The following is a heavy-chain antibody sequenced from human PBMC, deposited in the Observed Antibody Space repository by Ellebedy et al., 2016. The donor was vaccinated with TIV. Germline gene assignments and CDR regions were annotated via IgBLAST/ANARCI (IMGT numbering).Heavy chain of an antibody. V-gene: IGHV4-59*01. D-gene: IGHD5-24*01. Sequence: GSLRLXXTVSGGSISSYYWSWIRQPPGKGLEWIGYIYYSGSTNYNPSLKSRVTISVDTSKNQFSLKLSSVTAADTAVYYCARDPGDGYNPNWFDPWGQGTLVTVSS. CDR2: IYYSGST. CDR3: ARDPGDGYNPNWFDP. CDR1: GGSISSYY. J-gene: IGHJ5*02.